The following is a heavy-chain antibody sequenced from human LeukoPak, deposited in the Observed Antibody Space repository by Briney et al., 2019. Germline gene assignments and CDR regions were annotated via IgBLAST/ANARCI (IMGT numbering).Heavy chain of an antibody. V-gene: IGHV4-59*01. CDR2: IYYSGSS. CDR3: ARTEYYFDH. CDR1: GFTFSSYY. Sequence: GSLRLSCAASGFTFSSYYWSWIRQAPGKGLEWIGYIYYSGSSNYNPSFKSRVTMSVDTSKKQFSLNLSSVTAADTAVYYCARTEYYFDHWGQGSLVTVSS. D-gene: IGHD3-10*01. J-gene: IGHJ4*02.